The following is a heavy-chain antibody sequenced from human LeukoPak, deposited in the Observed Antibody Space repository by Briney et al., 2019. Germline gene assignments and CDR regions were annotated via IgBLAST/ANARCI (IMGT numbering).Heavy chain of an antibody. J-gene: IGHJ4*02. V-gene: IGHV4-39*07. CDR3: AITAMVYFDY. Sequence: SETLSLTCTVSGGSISSSSFYWGWIRQPPGKGLEWIGSIYYSGSTYYNPSLKSRVTISVDTSKNQFSLKLSSVTAADTAVYYCAITAMVYFDYWGQGTLVTVSS. CDR2: IYYSGST. CDR1: GGSISSSSFY. D-gene: IGHD5-18*01.